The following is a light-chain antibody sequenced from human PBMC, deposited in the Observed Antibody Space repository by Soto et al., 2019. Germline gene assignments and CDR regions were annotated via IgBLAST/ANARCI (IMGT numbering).Light chain of an antibody. CDR3: QQYNVVPPT. V-gene: IGKV1-33*01. CDR1: QDISIY. Sequence: DIQMTQSPSSLSASVGDRVTITCRASQDISIYLNWFQQKPGKAPKLLIYDVSNLEKGVPSRFTGSGSGTDFTLTINSLQPDEIATYYCQQYNVVPPTFGKGTRLEI. J-gene: IGKJ2*01. CDR2: DVS.